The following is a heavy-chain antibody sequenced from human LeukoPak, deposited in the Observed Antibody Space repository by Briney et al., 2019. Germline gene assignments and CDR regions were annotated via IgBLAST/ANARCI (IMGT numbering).Heavy chain of an antibody. CDR2: IIGSVGNT. J-gene: IGHJ4*02. CDR1: GFTFSSYA. V-gene: IGHV3-23*01. D-gene: IGHD6-6*01. Sequence: GGSLRLSCAASGFTFSSYAMSWVRQAPGKGLEWVSAIIGSVGNTYYTDSVKGRFTISRDNSKNTLYLQMNSLRAEDTAVYYCARGPNSNWSGLDFWGQGTLLTVSS. CDR3: ARGPNSNWSGLDF.